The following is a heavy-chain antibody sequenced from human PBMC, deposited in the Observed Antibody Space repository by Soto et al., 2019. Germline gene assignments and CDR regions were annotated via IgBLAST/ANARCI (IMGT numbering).Heavy chain of an antibody. CDR2: ISYTGST. CDR3: ARHSGYNYGDY. Sequence: QLQLQESGPGLVKPSETLSLSCTVSGGSISSSSYYWGWIRQPPGKGLEWIGTISYTGSTDYNPSIKSRVTISVDTSKNQFALKLSSVTAADTAVYYCARHSGYNYGDYWGQGTLVTVSS. CDR1: GGSISSSSYY. J-gene: IGHJ4*02. V-gene: IGHV4-39*01. D-gene: IGHD5-18*01.